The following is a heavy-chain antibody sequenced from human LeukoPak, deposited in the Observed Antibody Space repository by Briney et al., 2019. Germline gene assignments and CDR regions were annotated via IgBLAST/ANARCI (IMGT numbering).Heavy chain of an antibody. CDR3: ARAFGSGSYSF. Sequence: GGSLRLSCAASGFTFSSYEMNWVRQAPGKGLEWVSYISSSGSTKYYADSVKGRITISRDNAKKSMYLQVNSLRAEDTAVYYCARAFGSGSYSFWGQGTLVSVSS. V-gene: IGHV3-48*03. CDR1: GFTFSSYE. D-gene: IGHD3-10*01. CDR2: ISSSGSTK. J-gene: IGHJ4*02.